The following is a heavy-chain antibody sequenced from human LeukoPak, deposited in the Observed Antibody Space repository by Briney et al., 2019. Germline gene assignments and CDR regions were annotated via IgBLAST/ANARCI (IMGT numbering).Heavy chain of an antibody. CDR3: AKSWAVAGTGVDY. CDR2: LSARGGRT. J-gene: IGHJ4*02. CDR1: GFTFGSYA. V-gene: IGHV3-23*01. Sequence: GGSLRLSCAASGFTFGSYAMSWVRQIPGKGLEWVSALSARGGRTFYADSVNGRFTISRDNSKNTLYLQMNSLRAEDTAVYYCAKSWAVAGTGVDYWGQGTLVTVSS. D-gene: IGHD6-19*01.